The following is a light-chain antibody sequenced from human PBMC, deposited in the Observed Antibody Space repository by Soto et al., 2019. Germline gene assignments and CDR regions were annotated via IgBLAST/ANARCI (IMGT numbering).Light chain of an antibody. J-gene: IGKJ1*01. Sequence: EIVLTQSPATLSLSPGERATLSCRASQSVSSYLAWYQQKPGQAPRLLIYDASNRATGIPARFSGSGSGTEFTLTISSLEPEDFALYYCQQRRSWPPTFGEGTKVEIK. CDR3: QQRRSWPPT. CDR1: QSVSSY. CDR2: DAS. V-gene: IGKV3-11*01.